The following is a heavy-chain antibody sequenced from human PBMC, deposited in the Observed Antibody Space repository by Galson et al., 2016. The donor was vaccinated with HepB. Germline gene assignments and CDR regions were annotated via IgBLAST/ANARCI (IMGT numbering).Heavy chain of an antibody. V-gene: IGHV4-31*03. J-gene: IGHJ4*02. D-gene: IGHD3-22*01. CDR1: GASISSGGYY. CDR3: ARIPLYFYDSRGRRNPFDY. Sequence: TLSLTCTVSGASISSGGYYWSWIRQHPGKGLEWIGYIYYNGSTYYNPSLKSRITISVDTSKNQFSLKLSSVTAADTAVYYCARIPLYFYDSRGRRNPFDYWGQGTLVTVSS. CDR2: IYYNGST.